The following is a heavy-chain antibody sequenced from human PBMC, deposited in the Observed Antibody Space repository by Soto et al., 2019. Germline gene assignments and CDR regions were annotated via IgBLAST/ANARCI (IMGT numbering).Heavy chain of an antibody. D-gene: IGHD2-15*01. Sequence: QVQLQQWGAGLLKPSETLSLTCAVYGGSFSGYYWSWIRQPPGKGLEWIGEINHSGSTNYNPSLKIRVTISVDTSKNQFSLKLSSVTAADTAVYYCATRPVTGSYAFDIWGQGTMVTVSS. CDR1: GGSFSGYY. CDR2: INHSGST. V-gene: IGHV4-34*01. J-gene: IGHJ3*02. CDR3: ATRPVTGSYAFDI.